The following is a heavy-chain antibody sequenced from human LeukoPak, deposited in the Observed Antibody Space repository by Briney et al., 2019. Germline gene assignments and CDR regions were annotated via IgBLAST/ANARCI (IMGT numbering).Heavy chain of an antibody. Sequence: SQTLSLTCTVSGGSVSSGSYSWSWIRQPPGKGLEWIGYINYSGTTSYNPSLKSRVTISVDTSKNQFSLKLSSVTAADTAVYYCARTYGSSGLGYFDLWGRGTLVTVSS. CDR2: INYSGTT. CDR1: GGSVSSGSYS. J-gene: IGHJ2*01. V-gene: IGHV4-61*01. D-gene: IGHD6-13*01. CDR3: ARTYGSSGLGYFDL.